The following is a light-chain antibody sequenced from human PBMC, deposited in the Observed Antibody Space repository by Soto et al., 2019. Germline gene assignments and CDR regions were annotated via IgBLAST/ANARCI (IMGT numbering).Light chain of an antibody. V-gene: IGKV3-20*01. CDR2: NSS. J-gene: IGKJ1*01. CDR1: QSVRSNY. CDR3: QHHRDLPQT. Sequence: EIVLTQSPGTLSSSPGERATLSCRASQSVRSNYLAWYQQKPGQAPRLLIYNSSTRATGIPDRFSGSGSGTDFTLTISRLEPEDFALYYCQHHRDLPQTCGQGTKV.